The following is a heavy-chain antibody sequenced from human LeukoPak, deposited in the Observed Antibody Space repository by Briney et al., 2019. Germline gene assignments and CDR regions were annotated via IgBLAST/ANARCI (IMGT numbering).Heavy chain of an antibody. CDR2: ITASGGPT. V-gene: IGHV3-23*01. Sequence: GGSLRLSCSASGFTFNTYAMSWVRQAPGRAMEWVSAITASGGPTYYADSVKGRFTISRDNSKNTLYLQTNRLRAEDTAVYYCARDSSMLRGPLVIYYFDFWGQGTLVTVSS. J-gene: IGHJ4*02. D-gene: IGHD3-10*01. CDR3: ARDSSMLRGPLVIYYFDF. CDR1: GFTFNTYA.